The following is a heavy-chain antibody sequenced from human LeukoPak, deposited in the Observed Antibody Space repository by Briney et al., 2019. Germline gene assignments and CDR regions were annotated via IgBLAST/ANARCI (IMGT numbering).Heavy chain of an antibody. J-gene: IGHJ4*02. Sequence: PSETLSLTCTVSGGSIGSHYWSWIRQPPGEGLEWIGYIYYSGTTSYNPSLKSRVTISVDTSKNQFSLKLSSVTAADTAVYYCARHGPERSTVTEFDYWGQGTLVTVSS. D-gene: IGHD4-17*01. CDR3: ARHGPERSTVTEFDY. CDR1: GGSIGSHY. CDR2: IYYSGTT. V-gene: IGHV4-59*08.